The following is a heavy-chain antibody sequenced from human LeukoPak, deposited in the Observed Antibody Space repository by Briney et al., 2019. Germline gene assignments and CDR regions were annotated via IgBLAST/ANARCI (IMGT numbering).Heavy chain of an antibody. Sequence: SETLSLTCTVSDDSINNDNYYWVWIRQPPGKGLEWIGNIYYSGSTYYNPSLKSRVTISVDTSKNQFSLNLSSVTAADAAVYCCARQKNSPHCSGGTCYLDYWGQGTLVTVSS. CDR3: ARQKNSPHCSGGTCYLDY. D-gene: IGHD2-15*01. CDR1: DDSINNDNYY. CDR2: IYYSGST. V-gene: IGHV4-39*01. J-gene: IGHJ4*02.